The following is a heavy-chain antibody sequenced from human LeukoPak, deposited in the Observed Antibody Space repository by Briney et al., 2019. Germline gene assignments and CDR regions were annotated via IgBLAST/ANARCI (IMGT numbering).Heavy chain of an antibody. CDR2: ISAYNGNT. CDR3: ARDRDSSGHWAFGI. V-gene: IGHV1-18*01. Sequence: ASVKVSCKASGYTFTSYGISWVRQAPGQGLEWMGWISAYNGNTNYAQKLQGRVTMTTDTSTSTAYMELRSLRSDDTAVYYCARDRDSSGHWAFGIWGQGTMVTVSS. CDR1: GYTFTSYG. J-gene: IGHJ3*02. D-gene: IGHD3-22*01.